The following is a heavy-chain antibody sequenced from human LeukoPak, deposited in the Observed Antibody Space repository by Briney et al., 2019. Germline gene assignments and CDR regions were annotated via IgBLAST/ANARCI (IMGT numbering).Heavy chain of an antibody. CDR1: GYTFTSYG. D-gene: IGHD3-22*01. J-gene: IGHJ3*02. V-gene: IGHV1-18*01. Sequence: ASVKVSCKAPGYTFTSYGISWVRQAPGQGLEWMGWISAYNGNTNYAQKLQGRVTMTTDTSTSTAYMELRSLRSDDTAVYYCARVPPDYYDSIGYFEPFDIWGQGTMVTVSS. CDR3: ARVPPDYYDSIGYFEPFDI. CDR2: ISAYNGNT.